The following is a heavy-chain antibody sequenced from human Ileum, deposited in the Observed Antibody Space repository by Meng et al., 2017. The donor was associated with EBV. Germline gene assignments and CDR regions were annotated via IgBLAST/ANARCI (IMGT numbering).Heavy chain of an antibody. V-gene: IGHV1-18*01. CDR3: ARLVYCGGACYSALDY. D-gene: IGHD2-21*02. J-gene: IGHJ4*02. CDR1: GYTFTTYG. CDR2: ISTYNGKT. Sequence: QVQLVQSGAEVKKPGASVEVPCKASGYTFTTYGITWVRQAPGQGLEWMGWISTYNGKTDYAQKLQGRVTMTTDTSTSTAYMELRSLKSDDTAVYYCARLVYCGGACYSALDYWGQGTLVTVAS.